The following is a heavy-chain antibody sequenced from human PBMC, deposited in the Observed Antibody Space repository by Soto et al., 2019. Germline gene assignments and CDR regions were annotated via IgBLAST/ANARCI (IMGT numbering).Heavy chain of an antibody. Sequence: PGGSLRLSCAASGFTFSSYAMSWVLQAPGKGLEWVSAISGSGGSTYYADSVKGRFTISRDNSKNTLYLQMNSLRAEDTAVYYCAKARAQYYDFWSGYPVDYWGQGT. CDR3: AKARAQYYDFWSGYPVDY. CDR2: ISGSGGST. V-gene: IGHV3-23*01. CDR1: GFTFSSYA. D-gene: IGHD3-3*01. J-gene: IGHJ4*02.